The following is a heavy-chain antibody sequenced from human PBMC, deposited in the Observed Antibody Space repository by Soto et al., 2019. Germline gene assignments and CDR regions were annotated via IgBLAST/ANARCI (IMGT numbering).Heavy chain of an antibody. J-gene: IGHJ4*02. CDR3: ATDIHATWLLNS. CDR1: GFTFSSYA. V-gene: IGHV3-23*01. Sequence: GGSLRLSCAASGFTFSSYAMSWVRQAPGKGLVWVSGISSDGSSTCYADSVKGRFTISRDNAKNTLHLQMDSLRAEDTSLYLCATDIHATWLLNSWGQGTLVTVSP. CDR2: ISSDGSST. D-gene: IGHD2-2*02.